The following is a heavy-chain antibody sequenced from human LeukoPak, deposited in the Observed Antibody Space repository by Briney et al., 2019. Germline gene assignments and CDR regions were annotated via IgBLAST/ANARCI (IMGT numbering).Heavy chain of an antibody. CDR2: IYYSGST. V-gene: IGHV4-59*01. CDR1: GGSISSYY. D-gene: IGHD5-18*01. J-gene: IGHJ4*02. Sequence: PSETLSLTXTVSGGSISSYYWSWIRQPPGKGLEWIGYIYYSGSTNYNPSLKSRVTISVDTSKNQFSLKLSSVTAADTAVYYCARVGYSYGYYFDYWGQGTLVTVSS. CDR3: ARVGYSYGYYFDY.